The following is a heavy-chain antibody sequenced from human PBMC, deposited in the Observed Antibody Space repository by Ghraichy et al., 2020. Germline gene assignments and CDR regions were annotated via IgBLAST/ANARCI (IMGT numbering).Heavy chain of an antibody. J-gene: IGHJ6*02. D-gene: IGHD6-13*01. CDR2: IDYSGST. Sequence: SETLSLTCTVSGGSISSGYCYWAWIRQPPGKGLEWIGSIDYSGSTYYNPSLKSRVTISGDTSKNQFSLKVSSVTAADTAVYYCAREERQQVVLLRDPYYYGMDVWGQGTTVTVSS. CDR3: AREERQQVVLLRDPYYYGMDV. V-gene: IGHV4-39*02. CDR1: GGSISSGYCY.